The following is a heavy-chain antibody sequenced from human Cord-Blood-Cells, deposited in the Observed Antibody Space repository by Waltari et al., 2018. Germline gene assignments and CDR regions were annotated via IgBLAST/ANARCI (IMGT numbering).Heavy chain of an antibody. V-gene: IGHV4-39*01. CDR3: ARRLATIFGVVIGFDY. J-gene: IGHJ4*02. CDR2: IYYSGST. D-gene: IGHD3-3*01. CDR1: GGSISRSSYY. Sequence: QLQLQESGPGLVKPSETLSLTCTVSGGSISRSSYYWGWIRQPPGKGLEWIGSIYYSGSTYYNPSLKSRVTISVDTSKNQFSLKLSSVTAADTAVYYCARRLATIFGVVIGFDYWGQGTLVTVSS.